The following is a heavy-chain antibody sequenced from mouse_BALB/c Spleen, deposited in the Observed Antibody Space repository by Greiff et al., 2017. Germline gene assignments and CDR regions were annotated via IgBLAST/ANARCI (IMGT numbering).Heavy chain of an antibody. CDR2: ISYDGSN. D-gene: IGHD2-13*01. J-gene: IGHJ2*01. Sequence: EVKLQESGPGLVKPSQSLSLTCSVTGYSITSGYYWNWIRQFPGNKLEWMGYISYDGSNNYNPSLKNRISITRDTSKNQFFLKLNSVTTEDTATYYCARVGDYRSFDYWGQGTTLTVSS. CDR1: GYSITSGYY. V-gene: IGHV3-6*02. CDR3: ARVGDYRSFDY.